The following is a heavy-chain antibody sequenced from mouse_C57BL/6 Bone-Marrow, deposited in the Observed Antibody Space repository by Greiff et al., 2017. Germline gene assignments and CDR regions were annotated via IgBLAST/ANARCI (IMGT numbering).Heavy chain of an antibody. Sequence: EVQRVESGGGLVKPGGSLKLSCAASGFTFSSYAMSWVRQTPEKRLEWVATISDGGSYTYYPDNVKGRFTISRDNAKNNLYLQMSHLKSEDTAMYYCARYPLYYGNYDYWGQGTTLTVSS. J-gene: IGHJ2*01. CDR2: ISDGGSYT. CDR1: GFTFSSYA. D-gene: IGHD2-1*01. CDR3: ARYPLYYGNYDY. V-gene: IGHV5-4*01.